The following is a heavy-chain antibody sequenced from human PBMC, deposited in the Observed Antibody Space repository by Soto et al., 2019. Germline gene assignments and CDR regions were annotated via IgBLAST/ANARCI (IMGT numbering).Heavy chain of an antibody. V-gene: IGHV5-51*01. Sequence: PVESLKLSCEGFGYSFATYWIAWVRQMPGKGLEWMGIIYPADSDTRYSPSFQGQVTISADKYISTAYLQWSSLRASDTAMYYCARQYADTSMGGYFYSGLDVWGQGTTVTVSS. CDR3: ARQYADTSMGGYFYSGLDV. CDR1: GYSFATYW. J-gene: IGHJ6*02. CDR2: IYPADSDT. D-gene: IGHD5-18*01.